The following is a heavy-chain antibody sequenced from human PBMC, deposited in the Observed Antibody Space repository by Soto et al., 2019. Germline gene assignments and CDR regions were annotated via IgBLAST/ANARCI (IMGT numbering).Heavy chain of an antibody. D-gene: IGHD6-19*01. CDR2: INPSGGST. V-gene: IGHV1-46*01. CDR1: GYTFTSYY. CDR3: ARDSSDWYMTYYYYGMDV. Sequence: ASVKVSCKASGYTFTSYYMHWVRQAPGQGLEWMGIINPSGGSTSYAQKFQGRVTMTRDTSTSTVYMELSSLRSEDTAVYYCARDSSDWYMTYYYYGMDVWGQGTTVTVSS. J-gene: IGHJ6*02.